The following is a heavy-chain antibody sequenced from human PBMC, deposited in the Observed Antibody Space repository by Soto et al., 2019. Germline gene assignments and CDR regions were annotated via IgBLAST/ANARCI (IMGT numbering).Heavy chain of an antibody. D-gene: IGHD3-22*01. CDR2: LYYGRSA. CDR1: GDSISSYY. J-gene: IGHJ4*02. V-gene: IGHV4-59*01. Sequence: QVQLQESGPGLVKPSETLSLTCAVSGDSISSYYCMWIRQPPGKGLESIGYLYYGRSANYNPSLKSRGTWSVDTSTNQCSLTMSSMTAADTAVYYCALRSMAVVPEYWGQGTLVTVSS. CDR3: ALRSMAVVPEY.